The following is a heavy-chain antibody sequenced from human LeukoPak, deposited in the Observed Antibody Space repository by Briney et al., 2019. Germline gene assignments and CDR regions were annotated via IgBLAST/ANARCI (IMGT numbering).Heavy chain of an antibody. J-gene: IGHJ3*02. CDR2: ISAYNGNT. Sequence: ASAEVSCKASGYTFTSYGISWVPQAPGQGLEWMGWISAYNGNTNYAQKLQGRVTMTTDTSTSTAYMDLRSLRSDDTAVYYCARDGYFDWLLSGGAFDIWGHGTMGTVSS. CDR3: ARDGYFDWLLSGGAFDI. V-gene: IGHV1-18*01. D-gene: IGHD3-9*01. CDR1: GYTFTSYG.